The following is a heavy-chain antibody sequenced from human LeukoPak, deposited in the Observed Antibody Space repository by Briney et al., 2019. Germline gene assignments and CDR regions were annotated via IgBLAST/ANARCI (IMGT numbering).Heavy chain of an antibody. CDR3: ASYYYDILTGSNY. CDR1: GGTFSSYA. D-gene: IGHD3-9*01. J-gene: IGHJ4*02. Sequence: SVKVSCKASGGTFSSYAASWVRQAPGQGLEWMGRIIPILGIANYAQKFQGRVTITADKSTSTAYMELSSLRSEDTAVYYCASYYYDILTGSNYWGQGTLVTVSS. V-gene: IGHV1-69*04. CDR2: IIPILGIA.